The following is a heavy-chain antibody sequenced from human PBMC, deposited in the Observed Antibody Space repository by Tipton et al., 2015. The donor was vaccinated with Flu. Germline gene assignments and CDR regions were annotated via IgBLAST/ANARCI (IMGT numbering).Heavy chain of an antibody. CDR3: ARSITRDAFDI. J-gene: IGHJ3*02. Sequence: TLSLTCTVSGGSISSSDYYWSWIRQPPGKGLEWIGYIYYSGSTYYNPSLKSRVTISVDTSKNQFSLKLSSVTAADTAVYYCARSITRDAFDIWGQGTMVTVSS. CDR1: GGSISSSDYY. CDR2: IYYSGST. V-gene: IGHV4-30-4*01. D-gene: IGHD2-2*01.